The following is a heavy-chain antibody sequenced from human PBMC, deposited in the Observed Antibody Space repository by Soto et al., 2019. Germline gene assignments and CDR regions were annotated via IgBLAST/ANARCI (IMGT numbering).Heavy chain of an antibody. J-gene: IGHJ4*02. Sequence: QITLKESGPTLVKPTQTLTLTCTFSGFSLSSTRVAVGWIRQPPGKALEWLALIYWDDDKRYSPFLKSRITITKDPSKNQVVLTMTNMDPVDTATYYCAHSVVAGLGYYFDYWGQGTLVTVSS. CDR3: AHSVVAGLGYYFDY. CDR2: IYWDDDK. CDR1: GFSLSSTRVA. D-gene: IGHD6-19*01. V-gene: IGHV2-5*02.